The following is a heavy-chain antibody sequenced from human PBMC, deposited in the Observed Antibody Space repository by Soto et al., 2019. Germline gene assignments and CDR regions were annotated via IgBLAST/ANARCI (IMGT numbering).Heavy chain of an antibody. D-gene: IGHD2-2*01. CDR2: VSPYNGHT. V-gene: IGHV1-18*01. CDR3: ARDLTIVPATHPRLENYGMDV. J-gene: IGHJ6*02. Sequence: QVQLVQSAAEVKKPGASVKVSCKASGYSFTSYGINWVRRAPGQGLEWMGWVSPYNGHTQFAQRFQGRVTMTTDTSTKTAYMELRNLRSDDTAHYYCARDLTIVPATHPRLENYGMDVWGQGTTVIVSS. CDR1: GYSFTSYG.